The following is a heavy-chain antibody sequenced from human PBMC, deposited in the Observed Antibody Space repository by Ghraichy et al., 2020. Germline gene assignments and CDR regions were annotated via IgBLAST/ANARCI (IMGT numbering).Heavy chain of an antibody. CDR3: SIGNYVAY. Sequence: GGSLRLSCVASGFSFSNAWMNWVRQAPGKGLEWVGHIKRKSDGGTTDYAAPVKGRFTISRDDSINTLYLLMNSLKTEDTAVYYCSIGNYVAYGPQGTLVTVSS. CDR2: IKRKSDGGTT. CDR1: GFSFSNAW. J-gene: IGHJ4*02. V-gene: IGHV3-15*01.